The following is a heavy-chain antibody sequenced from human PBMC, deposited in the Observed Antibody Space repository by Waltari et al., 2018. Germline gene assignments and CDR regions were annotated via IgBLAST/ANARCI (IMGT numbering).Heavy chain of an antibody. Sequence: EVQLLESGGGLVKPGGSLRLSCVGSGFSLSSYSMNWVRQAPGKGLEWVSSISSSGATIRYAESLRDRLTVSRDNAKNSLYLHMISLGVEDTSVYYCAREGSSSSAGLYHFGMDAWGQGTTVIVSS. CDR3: AREGSSSSAGLYHFGMDA. CDR1: GFSLSSYS. V-gene: IGHV3-21*02. D-gene: IGHD2-2*01. CDR2: ISSSGATI. J-gene: IGHJ6*02.